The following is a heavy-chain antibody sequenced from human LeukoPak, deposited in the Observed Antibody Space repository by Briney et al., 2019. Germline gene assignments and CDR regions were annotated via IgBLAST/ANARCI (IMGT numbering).Heavy chain of an antibody. CDR2: ITGNGNST. CDR3: ARSSGGSSAYSSAAF. CDR1: GFTFTNYA. V-gene: IGHV3-64*01. Sequence: PGGSLRLSCAASGFTFTNYAMHWVRQAPGKGLQYVSGITGNGNSTYYANSVKGRFTISRDNSKNTLYLQMGSLRPEDMAVYFCARSSGGSSAYSSAAFWGQGTLVTVSS. J-gene: IGHJ1*01. D-gene: IGHD2-21*01.